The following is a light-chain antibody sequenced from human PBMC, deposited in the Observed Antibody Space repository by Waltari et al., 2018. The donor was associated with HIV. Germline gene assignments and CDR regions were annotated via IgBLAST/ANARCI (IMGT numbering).Light chain of an antibody. J-gene: IGKJ1*01. CDR3: QQRSNWSRT. Sequence: EIVLTQSPATLSLSPGERATLSCGASQSVSSSYFAWYQQKPGLAPRLLIYDASNRANGIPARFSGSGSGTDFTLTISSLEPEDFAVYYCQQRSNWSRTFGQGTKVEIK. V-gene: IGKV3D-20*02. CDR2: DAS. CDR1: QSVSSSY.